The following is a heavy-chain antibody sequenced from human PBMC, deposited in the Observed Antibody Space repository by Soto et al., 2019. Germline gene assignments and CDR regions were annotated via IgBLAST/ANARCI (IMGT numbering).Heavy chain of an antibody. Sequence: SETLSLTCTVSGGSISSYYWSWIRQPPGKGLEWIGYFYYSGSTNYNPSLKSRVTISVDTSKNQFSLKLSSVTAAATAVYYCARGTLTSYFDYWGQGTLVTVSS. CDR2: FYYSGST. CDR3: ARGTLTSYFDY. J-gene: IGHJ4*02. V-gene: IGHV4-59*01. CDR1: GGSISSYY.